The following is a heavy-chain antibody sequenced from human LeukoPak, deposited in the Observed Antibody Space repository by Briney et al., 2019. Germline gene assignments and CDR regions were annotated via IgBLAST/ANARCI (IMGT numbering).Heavy chain of an antibody. D-gene: IGHD3-9*01. CDR2: INPNSGDT. V-gene: IGHV1-2*02. J-gene: IGHJ1*01. CDR1: GYTFTGYY. CDR3: ASGRHFDWSPGPSGQFQH. Sequence: GASVKVSCKASGYTFTGYYMHWVRQAPGQGLEWMGWINPNSGDTKYAQKFQGRVTLTRDTSISTAYMELSRLRSDDTAVYYCASGRHFDWSPGPSGQFQHWGQGTLATVSS.